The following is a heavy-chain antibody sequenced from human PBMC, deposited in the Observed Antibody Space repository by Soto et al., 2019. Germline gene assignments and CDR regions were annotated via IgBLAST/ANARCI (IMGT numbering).Heavy chain of an antibody. Sequence: PGGSLRLSCAASGFTFTNYGMHWVRQAPGKGLEWVAVISYDGSDKYYADSVKGRFTISRDNSKNTLYLQMNSLRGEDTAVYYCAKDRGPYGSGSYNVWGQGTTVTVSS. CDR1: GFTFTNYG. J-gene: IGHJ6*02. V-gene: IGHV3-30*18. CDR2: ISYDGSDK. CDR3: AKDRGPYGSGSYNV. D-gene: IGHD3-10*01.